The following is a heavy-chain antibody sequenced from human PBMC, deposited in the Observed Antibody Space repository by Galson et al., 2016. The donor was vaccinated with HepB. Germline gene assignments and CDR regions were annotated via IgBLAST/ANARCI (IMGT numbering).Heavy chain of an antibody. D-gene: IGHD3-16*02. J-gene: IGHJ4*02. CDR2: INTVSTYI. CDR3: ARWAYQSGNYRALDY. CDR1: GMSFRSYS. Sequence: SLRLSCAASGMSFRSYSMNWVRQAPGRGLEWVSFINTVSTYIYYADLVKGRFAISRDNSKNTLYLQMNSLRAEDTAVYSCARWAYQSGNYRALDYWGQGTLVTVSS. V-gene: IGHV3-21*04.